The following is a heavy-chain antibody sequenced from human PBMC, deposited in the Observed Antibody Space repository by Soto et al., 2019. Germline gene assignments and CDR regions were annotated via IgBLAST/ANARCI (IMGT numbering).Heavy chain of an antibody. CDR2: ISYDGSNK. V-gene: IGHV3-30*18. CDR3: AKDLLLHYDILTGPVDY. CDR1: GFTFSSYG. Sequence: GGSLRLSCAASGFTFSSYGMHWGRQAPGKGLEWVAVISYDGSNKYYADSVKGRFTISRDNSKNTLYLQMNSLRAEDTAVYYCAKDLLLHYDILTGPVDYWGQGTLVTVSS. D-gene: IGHD3-9*01. J-gene: IGHJ4*02.